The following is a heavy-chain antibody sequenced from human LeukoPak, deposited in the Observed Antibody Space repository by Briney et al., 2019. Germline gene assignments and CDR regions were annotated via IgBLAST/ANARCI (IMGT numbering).Heavy chain of an antibody. CDR2: IRNDRIT. D-gene: IGHD5-12*01. CDR1: GLTFSDAW. Sequence: GGSLRLSCVLSGLTFSDAWMSWVRQAPGKGLEWVGRIRNDRITDYAAPVQGRFSISRDNSKNTFYLQMNSLRTEDTGMYCTWMATIFTVDYWGQGTLVIVSS. V-gene: IGHV3-15*01. CDR3: WMATIFTVDY. J-gene: IGHJ4*02.